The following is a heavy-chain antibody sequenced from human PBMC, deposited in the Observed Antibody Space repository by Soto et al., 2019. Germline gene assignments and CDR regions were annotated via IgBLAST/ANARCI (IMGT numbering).Heavy chain of an antibody. J-gene: IGHJ4*02. CDR2: IYHSGST. Sequence: SETLSLTCTVSGGSISSGGYSWSWIRQPPGKGLEWIGYIYHSGSTYYNPSLKSRVTISVDRSKNQFSLKLSSVTAADTAVYYCARATVTRVDYWGQGTLVTVSS. CDR1: GGSISSGGYS. V-gene: IGHV4-30-2*01. CDR3: ARATVTRVDY. D-gene: IGHD4-17*01.